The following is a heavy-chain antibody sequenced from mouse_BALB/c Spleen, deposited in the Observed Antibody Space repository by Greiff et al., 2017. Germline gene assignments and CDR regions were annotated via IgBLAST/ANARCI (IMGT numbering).Heavy chain of an antibody. CDR1: GYTFTNYW. V-gene: IGHV1-63*02. CDR2: IYPGGGYT. D-gene: IGHD3-2*01. J-gene: IGHJ3*01. CDR3: APDSSGYEFAY. Sequence: QVQLQQSGAELVRPGTSVKISCKASGYTFTNYWLGWVKQRPGHGLEWIGDIYPGGGYTNYNEKFKGKATLTADTSSSTAYMQLSSLTSEDSAVYFCAPDSSGYEFAYWGQGTLVTVSA.